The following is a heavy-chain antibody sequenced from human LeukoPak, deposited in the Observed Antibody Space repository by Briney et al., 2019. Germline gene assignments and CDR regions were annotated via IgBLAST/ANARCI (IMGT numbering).Heavy chain of an antibody. J-gene: IGHJ4*02. CDR1: GGSISSYY. V-gene: IGHV4-59*08. CDR2: IYYSGST. D-gene: IGHD4-17*01. Sequence: SETLSLTCTVSGGSISSYYWSWIRQPPGKGLEWIGYIYYSGSTNYNPSLKSRVTISVDTSKNQFSLKLSSVTAADTAVYYCAATGYGYNYWGQGTLVTVSS. CDR3: AATGYGYNY.